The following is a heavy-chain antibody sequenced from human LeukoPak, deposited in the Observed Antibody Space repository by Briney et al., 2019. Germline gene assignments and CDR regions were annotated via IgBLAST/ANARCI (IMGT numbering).Heavy chain of an antibody. CDR2: VSGRGGST. Sequence: PGGSLRLSCAASGFTFSRHAMSWVRQAPGKGLEWVSAVSGRGGSTYYADSAKGRFTISRDNSKNTLYLQMNSLRDEDTAVYYCAKGGLGNDYIDYWGQGTLVTVSS. CDR1: GFTFSRHA. V-gene: IGHV3-23*01. CDR3: AKGGLGNDYIDY. D-gene: IGHD3-16*01. J-gene: IGHJ4*02.